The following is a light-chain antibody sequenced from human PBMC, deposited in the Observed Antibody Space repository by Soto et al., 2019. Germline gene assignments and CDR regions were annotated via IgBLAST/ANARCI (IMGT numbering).Light chain of an antibody. J-gene: IGLJ1*01. Sequence: QSALTQPPSASGSPGQSATISYTGTKSDIGVYDFVSWYQHHPGKAPRLIIYEVVQRPSGVPDRFSGSKSGNTASLTVSGLQAADEADYFCKSYAGSNTYVFGSGTKVTVL. CDR3: KSYAGSNTYV. CDR2: EVV. V-gene: IGLV2-8*01. CDR1: KSDIGVYDF.